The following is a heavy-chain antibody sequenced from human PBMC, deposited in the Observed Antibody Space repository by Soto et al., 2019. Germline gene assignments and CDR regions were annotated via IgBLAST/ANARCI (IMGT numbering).Heavy chain of an antibody. CDR2: VYNSGST. Sequence: SETLSLTCTVSGDSFSTFYWSWIRQPPRRTLEWIGYVYNSGSTNYNPSLQSRVTISMDTSKTQFSLWLRSVTAADTAVYYCARHGYCGSPFHDAVDIWGQGTMVTVSS. CDR3: ARHGYCGSPFHDAVDI. D-gene: IGHD6-6*01. V-gene: IGHV4-59*08. CDR1: GDSFSTFY. J-gene: IGHJ3*02.